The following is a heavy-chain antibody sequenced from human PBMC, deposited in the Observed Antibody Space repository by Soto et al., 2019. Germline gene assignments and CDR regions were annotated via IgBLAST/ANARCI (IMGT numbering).Heavy chain of an antibody. D-gene: IGHD5-12*01. CDR1: GGSVSTSAYD. Sequence: LSLTCSVSGGSVSTSAYDWGWIRQPPGKGLEWIGTIYYSGTSYHNPSLKSRVTISVDTSKNQFSLTLTSVTAADTAVYYCASRVEGLYSGNDRYYFDYWGQGTLVTVSS. V-gene: IGHV4-39*01. CDR3: ASRVEGLYSGNDRYYFDY. CDR2: IYYSGTS. J-gene: IGHJ4*02.